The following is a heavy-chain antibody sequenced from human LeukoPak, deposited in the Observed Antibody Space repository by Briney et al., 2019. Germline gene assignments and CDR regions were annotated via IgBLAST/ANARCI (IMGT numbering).Heavy chain of an antibody. CDR3: ARAYGDYGY. D-gene: IGHD4-17*01. CDR1: GHSISSGYY. V-gene: IGHV4-38-2*02. CDR2: FYHGGST. Sequence: SETLSLTCTASGHSISSGYYWGWVRQPPGKGLEWIASFYHGGSTYYNSSLKRRVTIPVDTSKHQFSLKVSSVTAAATPVYYCARAYGDYGYWGQGTLVTVSS. J-gene: IGHJ4*02.